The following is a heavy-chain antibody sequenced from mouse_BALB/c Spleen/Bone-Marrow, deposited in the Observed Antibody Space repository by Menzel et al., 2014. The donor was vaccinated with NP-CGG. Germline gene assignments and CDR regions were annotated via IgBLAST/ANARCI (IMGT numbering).Heavy chain of an antibody. CDR2: INPSTGYT. J-gene: IGHJ1*01. V-gene: IGHV1-7*01. CDR1: GYTFTSYW. D-gene: IGHD4-1*01. Sequence: QVQLQQSGAELAKPGASVKMSCKAPGYTFTSYWMHWVKQRPGQGLEWIGYINPSTGYTEYNQKFKDKATLTADKSSSTAYMQLSSLTSEDSAVYYCARDWDYWYFDVWGAGTTVTVSS. CDR3: ARDWDYWYFDV.